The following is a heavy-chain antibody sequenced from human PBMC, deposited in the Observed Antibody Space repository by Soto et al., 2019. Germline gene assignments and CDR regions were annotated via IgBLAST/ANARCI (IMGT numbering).Heavy chain of an antibody. J-gene: IGHJ2*01. CDR1: GVSITPYF. CDR2: IYASGRT. V-gene: IGHV4-4*07. CDR3: ARHFDVDPSLDQYYFDL. Sequence: QVQLQESGPGLVKPSETLSLTCTVSGVSITPYFWSWIRQPAGKAPEWVGHIYASGRTTYNPPLKSRVTMFVSQTQVSLRLTSVTAADTAVYYCARHFDVDPSLDQYYFDLWGRGALVTVSS. D-gene: IGHD3-9*01.